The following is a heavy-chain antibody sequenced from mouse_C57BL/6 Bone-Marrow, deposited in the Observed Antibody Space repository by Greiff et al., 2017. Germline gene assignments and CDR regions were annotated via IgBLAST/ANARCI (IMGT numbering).Heavy chain of an antibody. CDR3: ARITTVVGPMDD. J-gene: IGHJ4*01. CDR2: ISSGGSYT. V-gene: IGHV5-6*02. Sequence: EVMLVESGGDLVKPGGSLKLSCAASGFTFSSYGMSWVRQTPDKRLEWVATISSGGSYTYYPDSVKGRFTISRDNAKNTLYLQMSSLKSEDAAMYYCARITTVVGPMDDWGQGTSVTVSS. CDR1: GFTFSSYG. D-gene: IGHD1-1*01.